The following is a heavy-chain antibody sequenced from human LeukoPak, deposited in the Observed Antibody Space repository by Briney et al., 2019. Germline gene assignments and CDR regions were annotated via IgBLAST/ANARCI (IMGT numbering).Heavy chain of an antibody. D-gene: IGHD6-13*01. Sequence: QPGGSLRLSCAASGLTFSSYWMSWVRQAPGKGLEWVANIKQDGSEKYYVDSVKGRFIISRDDAKNSLYLQMTSLRAEDTAVYYCARDRGWIAAAGQTYYFDGWGQGTLVTVSS. V-gene: IGHV3-7*03. CDR3: ARDRGWIAAAGQTYYFDG. CDR2: IKQDGSEK. CDR1: GLTFSSYW. J-gene: IGHJ4*02.